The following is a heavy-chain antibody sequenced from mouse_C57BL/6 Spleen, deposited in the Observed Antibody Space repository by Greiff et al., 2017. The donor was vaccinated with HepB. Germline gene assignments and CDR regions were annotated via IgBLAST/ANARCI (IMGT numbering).Heavy chain of an antibody. V-gene: IGHV5-6*01. CDR3: ARHEGYGSSYAHWYFDV. CDR2: ISSGGSYT. Sequence: EVNVVESGGDLVKPGGSLKLSCAASGFTFSSYGMSWVRQTPDKRLEWVATISSGGSYTYYPDSVKGRFTISRDNAKNTLYLQMSSLKSEDTAMYYCARHEGYGSSYAHWYFDVWGTGTTVTVSS. D-gene: IGHD1-1*01. J-gene: IGHJ1*03. CDR1: GFTFSSYG.